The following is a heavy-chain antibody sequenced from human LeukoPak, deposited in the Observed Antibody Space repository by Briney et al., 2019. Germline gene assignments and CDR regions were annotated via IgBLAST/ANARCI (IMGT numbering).Heavy chain of an antibody. Sequence: SETLSLTCTVSGGSISGYYWAWIRQPPGKGLEWIGYIYYGGSTNYNPSLKSRVTISVDTSKNQFSLKLSSATAADTAVYYCARSEPHPSAMVDYWGQGTLVTVSS. J-gene: IGHJ4*02. D-gene: IGHD2-2*01. CDR2: IYYGGST. CDR3: ARSEPHPSAMVDY. V-gene: IGHV4-59*12. CDR1: GGSISGYY.